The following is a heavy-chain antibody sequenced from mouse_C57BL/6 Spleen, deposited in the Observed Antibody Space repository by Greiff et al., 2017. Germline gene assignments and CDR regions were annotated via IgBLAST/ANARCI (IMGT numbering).Heavy chain of an antibody. CDR1: GFTFSSYA. Sequence: EVKVVESGGGLVKPGGSLKLSCAASGFTFSSYAMSWVRQTPEKRLEWVATISDGGSYTYYPDNVKGRFTISRDNAKNNLYLQMSHLKSEDTAMYYCNYGSSYWYCDVWGTGTTVTVSS. J-gene: IGHJ1*03. CDR2: ISDGGSYT. V-gene: IGHV5-4*03. D-gene: IGHD1-1*01. CDR3: NYGSSYWYCDV.